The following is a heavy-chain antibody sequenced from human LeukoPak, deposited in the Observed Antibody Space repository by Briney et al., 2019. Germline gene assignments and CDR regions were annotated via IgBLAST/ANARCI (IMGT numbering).Heavy chain of an antibody. CDR2: ISGSGGST. D-gene: IGHD5-18*01. Sequence: GGSLRPSCAASGFTFSSYAMSWVRQAPGKGLEWVSAISGSGGSTYYADSVKGRFTISRDNSKNTLYLQMSSLRAEDTAVYYCAKGVDTAMAMGFDYWGQGTLVTVSS. CDR3: AKGVDTAMAMGFDY. J-gene: IGHJ4*02. V-gene: IGHV3-23*01. CDR1: GFTFSSYA.